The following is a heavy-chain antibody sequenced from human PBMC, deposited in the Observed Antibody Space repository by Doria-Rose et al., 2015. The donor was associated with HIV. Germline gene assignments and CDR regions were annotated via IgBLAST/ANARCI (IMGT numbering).Heavy chain of an antibody. J-gene: IGHJ2*01. CDR3: ARRGIAAPYWCFDL. D-gene: IGHD6-6*01. Sequence: GPGLVKPSQTLSLTCTVSGGSISSGGYYWSWIRQHPGKGLEWIGYIYYSGSTYYNPSLKSRVTISVDTSKNQFSLKLSSVTAADTAVYYCARRGIAAPYWCFDLWGRGTLVTVSS. CDR2: IYYSGST. V-gene: IGHV4-31*03. CDR1: GGSISSGGYY.